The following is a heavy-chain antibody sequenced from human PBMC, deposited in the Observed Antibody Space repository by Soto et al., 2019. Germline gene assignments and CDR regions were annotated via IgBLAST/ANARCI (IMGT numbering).Heavy chain of an antibody. CDR1: VYTFITYD. CDR2: MNPSNGNA. V-gene: IGHV1-8*01. Sequence: XSVKVSCKASVYTFITYDINWVRQATGQGLEWMGWMNPSNGNAGYAQKFQGRLTMTRNTSISTAYMELSSLRSDDTAVYFCARRKERSGPNYFDPWGQGSLVTVS. D-gene: IGHD6-25*01. J-gene: IGHJ4*02. CDR3: ARRKERSGPNYFDP.